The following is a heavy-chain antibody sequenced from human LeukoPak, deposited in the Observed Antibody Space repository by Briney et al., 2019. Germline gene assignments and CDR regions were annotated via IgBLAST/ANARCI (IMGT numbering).Heavy chain of an antibody. CDR1: GYTFTSYG. J-gene: IGHJ4*02. CDR3: ARDAPYCSSASCYRD. D-gene: IGHD2-2*01. V-gene: IGHV1-18*01. CDR2: ISAYNGNT. Sequence: ASVKVSCKTSGYTFTSYGISWVRQAPGQGLEWMGWISAYNGNTNYAQKLRGRVTMTTDTSTSTAYMELRSLRSDDTAVYYCARDAPYCSSASCYRDWGQGTLVTVSS.